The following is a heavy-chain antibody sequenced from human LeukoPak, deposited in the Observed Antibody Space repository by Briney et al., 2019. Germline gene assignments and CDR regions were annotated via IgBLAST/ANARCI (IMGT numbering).Heavy chain of an antibody. CDR2: IYYSGST. CDR1: GGSISSSSYY. CDR3: ATRYYYDSSGYYYA. Sequence: SETLSLTCTVSGGSISSSSYYWGWIRQPPGQGLEWIGNIYYSGSTYYNPSLKSRVTISVDTSKNQFSLKLSSVTAADTAVYYCATRYYYDSSGYYYAWGQGTLVTVSS. V-gene: IGHV4-39*01. D-gene: IGHD3-22*01. J-gene: IGHJ5*02.